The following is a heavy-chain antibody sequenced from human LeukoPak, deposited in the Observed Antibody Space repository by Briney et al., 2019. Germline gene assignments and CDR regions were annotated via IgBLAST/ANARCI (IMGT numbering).Heavy chain of an antibody. CDR1: GRFIRSYY. CDR2: IYTSGST. J-gene: IGHJ6*03. V-gene: IGHV4-4*07. D-gene: IGHD3-10*01. Sequence: SETLSLTCTVSGRFIRSYYWSWIRQPAGKGLVWIGRIYTSGSTNYNPSLKSRVTMSVDTSKNQFSLKLSSVTAADTAVYYCARDHGSGSYFGVPYYYYMDVWGKGTTVTVSS. CDR3: ARDHGSGSYFGVPYYYYMDV.